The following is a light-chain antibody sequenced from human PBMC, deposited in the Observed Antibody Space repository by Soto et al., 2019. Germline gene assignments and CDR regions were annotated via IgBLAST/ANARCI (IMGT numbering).Light chain of an antibody. CDR2: NAS. CDR3: HQRSNWPRT. CDR1: QSISTY. Sequence: EIVLTQSPATLSLFPGERATLSCRASQSISTYLAWYQQKPGHAPRLLISNASNRATGIPARFSGSGSGTDFSLTISSLEAEDFAVYYCHQRSNWPRTFGGGTKVEIK. V-gene: IGKV3-11*01. J-gene: IGKJ4*01.